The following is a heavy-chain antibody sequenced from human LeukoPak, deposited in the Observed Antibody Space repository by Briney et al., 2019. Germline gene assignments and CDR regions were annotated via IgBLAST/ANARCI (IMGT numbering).Heavy chain of an antibody. J-gene: IGHJ3*02. CDR3: AKDDPIITGTLMEDAFDI. V-gene: IGHV3-23*01. CDR1: GFPFRSYA. D-gene: IGHD1-7*01. CDR2: IRGSGGST. Sequence: GGSLSLSCAASGFPFRSYAMSWVGKAPGRGLEWVSAIRGSGGSTYYADSVKGRFTISRDNSKNTLYLQMNSLRAEDTAVYYCAKDDPIITGTLMEDAFDIWGQGTMVTVSS.